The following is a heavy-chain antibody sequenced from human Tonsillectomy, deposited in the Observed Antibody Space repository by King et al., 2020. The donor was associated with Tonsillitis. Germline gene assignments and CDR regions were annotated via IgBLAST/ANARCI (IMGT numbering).Heavy chain of an antibody. CDR1: GFTFSSYT. J-gene: IGHJ4*02. V-gene: IGHV3-21*01. CDR2: ISSSSSYI. Sequence: EVQLVESGGGLVKPGGSLRLSCVASGFTFSSYTMNWVRQAPGRGLEWVSSISSSSSYIYYADSVKGRFTISRDNAKNSLYLQMNSLRAEDTAVYYCARGPPIVVVIDYWGQGTLVTVSS. D-gene: IGHD3-22*01. CDR3: ARGPPIVVVIDY.